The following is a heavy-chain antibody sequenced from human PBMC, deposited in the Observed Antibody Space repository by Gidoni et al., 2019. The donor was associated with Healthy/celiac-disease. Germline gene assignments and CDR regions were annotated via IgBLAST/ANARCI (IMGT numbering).Heavy chain of an antibody. J-gene: IGHJ6*02. CDR1: GGTVSSYA. CDR2: IIPIFGTA. CDR3: ASTSIAARRSYYGMDV. V-gene: IGHV1-69*06. D-gene: IGHD6-6*01. Sequence: QVQLVQSGAEVKKPGSSVKVACKASGGTVSSYAISWVRQAPGQGLEWMGGIIPIFGTANYAQKFQGRVTITADKSTSTAYMELSSLRSEDTAAYYCASTSIAARRSYYGMDVWGQGTTVTVSS.